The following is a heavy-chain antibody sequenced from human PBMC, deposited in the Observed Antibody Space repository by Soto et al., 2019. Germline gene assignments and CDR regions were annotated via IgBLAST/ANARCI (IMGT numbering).Heavy chain of an antibody. CDR2: IYYSGST. J-gene: IGHJ6*03. CDR3: ARGRPQKGGYCSSTSCYSYYYYYMDV. CDR1: GRSISSYY. Sequence: TSETLSLTCTVSGRSISSYYLSWIRQPPGKGLEWIGYIYYSGSTNYNPSLKSRVTISVDTSKNQFSLKLSSVTAADTAVYYCARGRPQKGGYCSSTSCYSYYYYYMDVWGKGTTVTVSS. D-gene: IGHD2-2*01. V-gene: IGHV4-59*01.